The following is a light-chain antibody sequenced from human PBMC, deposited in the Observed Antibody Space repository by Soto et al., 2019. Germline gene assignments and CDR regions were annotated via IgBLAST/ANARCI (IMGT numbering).Light chain of an antibody. CDR2: GAS. CDR3: RQYDDWCQLT. CDR1: QSVSSH. Sequence: EVVMTQSPATLSVSPGDKVTLSCRASQSVSSHLAWYQQKPGQAPRLLIYGASSRTSGVPARFSGSGSGTEVSFSVSSLLSEDFAIYYCRQYDDWCQLTFGGGTKVE. J-gene: IGKJ4*01. V-gene: IGKV3-15*01.